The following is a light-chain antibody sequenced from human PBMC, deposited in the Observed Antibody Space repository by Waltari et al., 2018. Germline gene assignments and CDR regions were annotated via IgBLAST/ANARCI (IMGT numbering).Light chain of an antibody. CDR1: ALPKQY. V-gene: IGLV3-25*03. J-gene: IGLJ2*01. Sequence: SYELTQPPSVSVSPGQTARIPCPGDALPKQYAYWYQQKPGQAPVLVIYKDSERPSGIPERFSGSSSGTTVTLTISGVQAEDEADYYCQSADSSGTEVFGGGTKLTVL. CDR3: QSADSSGTEV. CDR2: KDS.